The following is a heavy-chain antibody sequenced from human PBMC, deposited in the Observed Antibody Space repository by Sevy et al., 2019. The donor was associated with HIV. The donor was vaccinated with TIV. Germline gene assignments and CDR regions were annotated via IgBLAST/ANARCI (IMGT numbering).Heavy chain of an antibody. CDR3: ARGGTMIRGGGYYFDY. CDR2: IIPIFGTT. Sequence: ASVKVSCKASGGTFSSYAIHWVRQAPGQGLEWMGGIIPIFGTTNYAQKFQGRVTITADESTSTSNMELSSLRSEDTAVYYCARGGTMIRGGGYYFDYWGQGTLLTVSS. D-gene: IGHD3-22*01. J-gene: IGHJ4*02. V-gene: IGHV1-69*13. CDR1: GGTFSSYA.